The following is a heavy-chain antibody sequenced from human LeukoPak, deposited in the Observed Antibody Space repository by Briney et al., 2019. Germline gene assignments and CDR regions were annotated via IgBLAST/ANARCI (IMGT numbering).Heavy chain of an antibody. CDR1: IDSFSNYH. V-gene: IGHV4-34*01. CDR3: ARGQGATVPQVGKNWFDP. Sequence: SETLSLTCAVYIDSFSNYHWNWIRQTPAKGMEWIGEVNESGGTNISPSLRSRVILSVDTSKNQFSLKLISVTAADTAIYYCARGQGATVPQVGKNWFDPWGQGTRVTVSS. J-gene: IGHJ5*02. D-gene: IGHD2-15*01. CDR2: VNESGGT.